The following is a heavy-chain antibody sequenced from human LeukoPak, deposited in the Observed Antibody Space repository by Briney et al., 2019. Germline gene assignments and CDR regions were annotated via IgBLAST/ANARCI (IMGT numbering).Heavy chain of an antibody. CDR3: ARDHRAGDGYNSGNFDY. J-gene: IGHJ4*02. Sequence: ASVKVSCKASGYTFTSYGISWVRQAPGQGLEWMGWISAYNGNTNYAQKLQGRATMTTDTSTSTAYMELRSLRSDDTAVYYCARDHRAGDGYNSGNFDYWGQGTLVTVSS. CDR2: ISAYNGNT. CDR1: GYTFTSYG. V-gene: IGHV1-18*01. D-gene: IGHD5-24*01.